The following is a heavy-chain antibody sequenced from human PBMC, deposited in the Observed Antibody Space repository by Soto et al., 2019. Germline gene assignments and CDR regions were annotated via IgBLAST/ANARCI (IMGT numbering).Heavy chain of an antibody. CDR1: AGSLRSYY. V-gene: IGHV4-59*01. J-gene: IGHJ5*01. Sequence: PSDTLSLTCTLSAGSLRSYYWSWIRPPPGKGLEWIGYIYYRGSTNYNPSLKRRVTMSVDTANPQFSLKLSSVTAADWAVYSCARGPTYCSGGRCYRWLGSWGQGPLGT. CDR2: IYYRGST. D-gene: IGHD2-15*01. CDR3: ARGPTYCSGGRCYRWLGS.